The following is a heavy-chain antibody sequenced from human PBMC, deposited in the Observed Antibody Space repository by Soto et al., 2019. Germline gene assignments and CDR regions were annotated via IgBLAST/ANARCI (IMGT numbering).Heavy chain of an antibody. D-gene: IGHD4-4*01. V-gene: IGHV6-1*01. CDR1: GDSVSGNSAA. CDR2: TYYRSKWYN. Sequence: PSQALSLTCAVSGDSVSGNSAAWNWIRQWPSRGLEWLGRTYYRSKWYNDYAVSVKRRITSNPDTSQNQVSLQLNCVTPEDTAVYYCAIDRVNYFYNGMHVGRQGPTVTVPS. J-gene: IGHJ6*02. CDR3: AIDRVNYFYNGMHV.